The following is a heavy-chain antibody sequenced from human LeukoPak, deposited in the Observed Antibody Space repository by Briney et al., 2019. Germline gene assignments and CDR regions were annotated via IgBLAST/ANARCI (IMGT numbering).Heavy chain of an antibody. V-gene: IGHV3-23*01. J-gene: IGHJ2*01. CDR2: SSGSGVNT. CDR1: GFTFSSYA. CDR3: ARAFKVPSWYFAL. Sequence: PGGSLRLSCAASGFTFSSYAMNWVRQAPGKGLEWVSVSSGSGVNTYSADSVKGRFTISRDNAKNSLYLQMNRLRAEDTAIYYCARAFKVPSWYFALWGRGTLVTVSS.